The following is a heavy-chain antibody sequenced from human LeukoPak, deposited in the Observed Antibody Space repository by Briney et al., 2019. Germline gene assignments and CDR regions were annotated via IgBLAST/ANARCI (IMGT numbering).Heavy chain of an antibody. D-gene: IGHD6-13*01. V-gene: IGHV1-18*01. J-gene: IGHJ5*02. CDR3: ERAGGYSRSWSGS. Sequence: ASVKVSCKASGYTFTSYGISWVRQAPGQGLEWMGWISAYNGNTNYAQKFQGRVTMTTDIFTSTAYMELRSLRSEDTAVYYCERAGGYSRSWSGSWGQGTLVTVSS. CDR1: GYTFTSYG. CDR2: ISAYNGNT.